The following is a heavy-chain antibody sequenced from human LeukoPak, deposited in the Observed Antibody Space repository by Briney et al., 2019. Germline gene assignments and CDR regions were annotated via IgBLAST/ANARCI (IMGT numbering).Heavy chain of an antibody. D-gene: IGHD5-18*01. V-gene: IGHV4-38-2*02. J-gene: IGHJ4*02. CDR3: AREGGYSYGPPGY. CDR1: GYSISSGYY. CDR2: IYHSGST. Sequence: KPSETLSLTCAVSGYSISSGYYWGWIRQPPGKGLEWSGSIYHSGSTYYNPSLKSRVTISVDTSKNQFSLKLSSVTAADTAVYYCAREGGYSYGPPGYWGQGTLVTVSS.